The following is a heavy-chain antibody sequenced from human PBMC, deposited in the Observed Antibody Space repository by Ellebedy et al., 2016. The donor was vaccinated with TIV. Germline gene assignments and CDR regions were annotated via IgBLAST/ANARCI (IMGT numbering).Heavy chain of an antibody. J-gene: IGHJ5*02. CDR1: GYTFTNYG. CDR2: ISTFNVHT. Sequence: ASVKVSCKASGYTFTNYGINWVRQAPGQGLEWMGSISTFNVHTNYAQKFQGRVTLTIETTTSTAYMELRSLTSDDTAVYYCARGFPLAVTMVRGVRGEFDPWGQGTLVTVSS. CDR3: ARGFPLAVTMVRGVRGEFDP. D-gene: IGHD3-10*01. V-gene: IGHV1-18*01.